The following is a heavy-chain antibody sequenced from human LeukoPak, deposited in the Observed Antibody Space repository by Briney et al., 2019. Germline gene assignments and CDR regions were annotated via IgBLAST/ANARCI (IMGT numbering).Heavy chain of an antibody. CDR2: ISGSGGST. CDR1: GFTFSSYA. J-gene: IGHJ3*02. V-gene: IGHV3-23*01. D-gene: IGHD1-26*01. CDR3: AKDPTTGYLDAFDI. Sequence: GGSLRLPCAASGFTFSSYAMSWVRQAPGKGLEXXXAISGSGGSTYYADSVKGRFTISRDNSKNTLYLQMNSLRAEDTAVYYCAKDPTTGYLDAFDIWGQGTMVTVSS.